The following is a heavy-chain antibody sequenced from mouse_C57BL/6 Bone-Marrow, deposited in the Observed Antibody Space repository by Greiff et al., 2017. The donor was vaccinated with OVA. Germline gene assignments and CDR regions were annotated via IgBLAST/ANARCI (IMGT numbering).Heavy chain of an antibody. Sequence: QVQLKQSGAELVRPGASVKLSCKASGYTFTDYYINWVKQRPGQGLEWIARIYPGSGNTYYNEKFKGKATLTAEKSSSTASMQLSSLTSEDSAVYCGARSDSNCGYAIGDWGPGTSVTVSS. D-gene: IGHD2-5*01. V-gene: IGHV1-76*01. CDR1: GYTFTDYY. CDR2: IYPGSGNT. J-gene: IGHJ4*01. CDR3: ARSDSNCGYAIGD.